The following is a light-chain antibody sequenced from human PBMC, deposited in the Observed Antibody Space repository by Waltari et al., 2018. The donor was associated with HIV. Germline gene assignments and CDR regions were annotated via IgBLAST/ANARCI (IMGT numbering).Light chain of an antibody. CDR1: SLTRYY. V-gene: IGLV3-19*01. CDR2: GEN. Sequence: SSELTQDPAVSVALGQTVRIKCQGDSLTRYYAGWYQQKPGQAPVLVIYGENHRPSGIPDRFSGSSSGNTASLTITGAQAEDEADYYCSSRDSTYNPVVFGGGTNLTVL. J-gene: IGLJ2*01. CDR3: SSRDSTYNPVV.